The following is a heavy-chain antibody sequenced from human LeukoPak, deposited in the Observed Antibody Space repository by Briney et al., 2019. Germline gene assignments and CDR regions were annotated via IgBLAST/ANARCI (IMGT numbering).Heavy chain of an antibody. CDR2: IYSGGST. CDR3: ARGSVRGVIPYYYGMDV. CDR1: GFTVSSNY. J-gene: IGHJ6*02. V-gene: IGHV3-66*02. Sequence: GGSLRLSCAASGFTVSSNYMSWVRQAPGKGVEWVSVIYSGGSTYYADSVKGRFTISRDNSKNTLYLQMNSLRAGDTAVYYCARGSVRGVIPYYYGMDVWGQGTTVTVSS. D-gene: IGHD3-10*01.